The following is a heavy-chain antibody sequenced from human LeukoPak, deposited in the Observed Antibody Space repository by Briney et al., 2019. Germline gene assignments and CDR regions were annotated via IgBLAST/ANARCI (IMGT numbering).Heavy chain of an antibody. J-gene: IGHJ4*02. V-gene: IGHV1-18*01. CDR1: GYPFTSYG. Sequence: ASVKVSCKASGYPFTSYGISWVRQAPGQGLEWMGWISAYNGNTNYAQKLQGRVTMTTDTSTSTAYMELRSLRSDDTAVYYCARDRDKSRYSSQDFDYWGQGTLVTVSS. CDR2: ISAYNGNT. CDR3: ARDRDKSRYSSQDFDY. D-gene: IGHD6-13*01.